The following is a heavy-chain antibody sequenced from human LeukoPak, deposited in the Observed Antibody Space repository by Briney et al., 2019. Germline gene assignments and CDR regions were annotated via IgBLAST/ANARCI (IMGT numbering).Heavy chain of an antibody. CDR2: IYYSGST. J-gene: IGHJ5*02. D-gene: IGHD6-19*01. CDR1: GGSISSYY. Sequence: SETLSLTCTVAGGSISSYYWSWIRQPPGKGLGWIGYIYYSGSTNYNPSLKSRVTISVDTSKNQFSLKLSSVTAADTAVYYCARHGYSSGSLAWFDPWGQGTQVTVSS. CDR3: ARHGYSSGSLAWFDP. V-gene: IGHV4-59*01.